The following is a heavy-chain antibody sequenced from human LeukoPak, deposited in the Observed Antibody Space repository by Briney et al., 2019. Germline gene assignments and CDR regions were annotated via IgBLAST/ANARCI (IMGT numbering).Heavy chain of an antibody. CDR2: FDPEDDET. CDR3: ATARPHCSSTSCYFARGYAFDI. V-gene: IGHV1-24*01. D-gene: IGHD2-2*01. CDR1: GYTLTELS. J-gene: IGHJ3*02. Sequence: GASVKVSCKVSGYTLTELSMHWVRQAPGKGLEWMGGFDPEDDETIYAQKFQGRVTMTEDTSTDTAYMELSSLRSEDTAVYYCATARPHCSSTSCYFARGYAFDIWGQGAMVTVSS.